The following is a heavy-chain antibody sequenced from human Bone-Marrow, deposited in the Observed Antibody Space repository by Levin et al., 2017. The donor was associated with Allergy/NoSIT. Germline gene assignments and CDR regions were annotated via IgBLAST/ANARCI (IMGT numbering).Heavy chain of an antibody. CDR1: GFTFSSYA. CDR3: AREPVPDVDIVATIREGLDY. D-gene: IGHD5-12*01. V-gene: IGHV3-30-3*01. J-gene: IGHJ4*02. Sequence: SGGSLRLSCAASGFTFSSYAMHWVRQAPGKGLEWVAVISYDGSNKYYADSVKGRFTISRDNSKNTLYLQMNSLRAEDTAVYYCAREPVPDVDIVATIREGLDYWGQGTLVTVSS. CDR2: ISYDGSNK.